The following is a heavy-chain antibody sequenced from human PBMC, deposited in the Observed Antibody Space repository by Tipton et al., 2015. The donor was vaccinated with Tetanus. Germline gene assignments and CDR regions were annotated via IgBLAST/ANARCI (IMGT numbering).Heavy chain of an antibody. Sequence: TLSLTCVVSGGSISSSNWWSWVRQPPGKGLEWIADIYHTGSSNYNPSLKSRATISVDRSKNQFSLSLGSVTAADTAVYYCATQGGYRFHDWGQGTLVTVSS. CDR2: IYHTGSS. CDR3: ATQGGYRFHD. V-gene: IGHV4-4*02. D-gene: IGHD3-16*02. J-gene: IGHJ4*02. CDR1: GGSISSSNW.